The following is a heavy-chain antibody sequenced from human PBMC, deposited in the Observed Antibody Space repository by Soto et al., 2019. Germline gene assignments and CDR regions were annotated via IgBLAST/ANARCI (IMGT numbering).Heavy chain of an antibody. CDR2: ISSSSSYI. CDR3: ARSYDFWSGYHTPPDY. J-gene: IGHJ4*02. D-gene: IGHD3-3*01. CDR1: GFTFSSYS. V-gene: IGHV3-21*01. Sequence: EVQLVESGGGLVKPGGSLRLSCAASGFTFSSYSMNWARQAPGKGLEWVSSISSSSSYIYYADSVKGRFTISRDNAKNSLYLQMNSLRAEDTAVYYCARSYDFWSGYHTPPDYWGQGTLVTVSS.